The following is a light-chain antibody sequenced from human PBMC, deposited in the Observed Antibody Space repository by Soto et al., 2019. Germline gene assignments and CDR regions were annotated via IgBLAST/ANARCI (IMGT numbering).Light chain of an antibody. CDR2: TNN. J-gene: IGLJ2*01. CDR1: TSNLGGNT. V-gene: IGLV1-44*01. CDR3: AAWDDSLNAVV. Sequence: QAVVTQPPSVSGTPGHKVSISCSGSTSNLGGNTVNWYQQLPGTAPKLLIYTNNQRPSGVPDRFSGSKSGTSASLAISGLRSEDEADFHCAAWDDSLNAVVFGGGTKLTVL.